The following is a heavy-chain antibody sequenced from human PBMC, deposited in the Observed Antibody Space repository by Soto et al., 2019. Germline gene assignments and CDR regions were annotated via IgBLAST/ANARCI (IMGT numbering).Heavy chain of an antibody. V-gene: IGHV3-15*01. CDR3: TTVMNQEDYYYYCMDV. J-gene: IGHJ6*02. Sequence: EVQLVESGGGLVKPGGSLSLSCAASGFTFSNAWLSWVRQAPGKALEWVGRIKSKTDGGTTDYAAPVKGRFTISRDDSKNTLYLQMNSLNTEGTAVYYCTTVMNQEDYYYYCMDVWGQGNTVTVS. CDR2: IKSKTDGGTT. CDR1: GFTFSNAW. D-gene: IGHD3-16*01.